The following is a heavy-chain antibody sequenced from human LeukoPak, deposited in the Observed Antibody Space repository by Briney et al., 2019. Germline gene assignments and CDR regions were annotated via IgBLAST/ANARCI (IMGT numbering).Heavy chain of an antibody. CDR2: IYHSGST. CDR1: GGSFSSYY. CDR3: ARDPYRNNYDILTGGD. J-gene: IGHJ4*02. Sequence: SETLSLTCAVYGGSFSSYYWTWIRQPPGKGLEWIGYIYHSGSTYYNPSLKSRVTISVDTSKNQFSLKLSSVTAADTAVYYCARDPYRNNYDILTGGDWGQGTLVTVSS. D-gene: IGHD3-9*01. V-gene: IGHV4-59*12.